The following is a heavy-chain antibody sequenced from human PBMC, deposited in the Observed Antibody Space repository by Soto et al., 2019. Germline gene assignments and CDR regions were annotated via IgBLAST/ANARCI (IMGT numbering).Heavy chain of an antibody. Sequence: GASVKVSCKASGYTFTSYASNWVRQATGQGLEWMGWMNPNSGNTGYAQKFQGRVTMTRNTSISTAYMELSSPRSEDTAVYYCARGTFTSSAFDIWGQGTMVTVSS. V-gene: IGHV1-8*01. D-gene: IGHD3-16*01. J-gene: IGHJ3*02. CDR2: MNPNSGNT. CDR3: ARGTFTSSAFDI. CDR1: GYTFTSYA.